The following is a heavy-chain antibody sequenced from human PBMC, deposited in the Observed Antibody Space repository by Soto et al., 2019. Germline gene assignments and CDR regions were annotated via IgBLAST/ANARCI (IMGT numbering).Heavy chain of an antibody. V-gene: IGHV4-31*03. CDR1: GGSISSGGYY. CDR2: IYYSGST. Sequence: SETLSLTCTVSGGSISSGGYYWSWIRQHPGKGLEWIGYIYYSGSTYYNPSLKSRVTISVDTSKNQFSLKLSSVTAADTAVYYCVRGPHYYGSGKGRYYYYYGMDVWGQGTTVTVSS. CDR3: VRGPHYYGSGKGRYYYYYGMDV. J-gene: IGHJ6*02. D-gene: IGHD3-10*01.